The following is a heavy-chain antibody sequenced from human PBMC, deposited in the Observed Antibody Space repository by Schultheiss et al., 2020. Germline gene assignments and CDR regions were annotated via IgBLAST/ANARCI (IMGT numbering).Heavy chain of an antibody. V-gene: IGHV4-4*02. CDR1: GGSISSSNW. CDR3: ARGGGGSYLDY. D-gene: IGHD1-26*01. Sequence: SETLSLTCAVSGGSISSSNWWSWVRQPPGKGLEWIGEIYHSGSTNYNPSLKSRVTISVDTSKNQFSLKLSSVTAADTAVYYCARGGGGSYLDYWGQGTLVTVSS. J-gene: IGHJ4*02. CDR2: IYHSGST.